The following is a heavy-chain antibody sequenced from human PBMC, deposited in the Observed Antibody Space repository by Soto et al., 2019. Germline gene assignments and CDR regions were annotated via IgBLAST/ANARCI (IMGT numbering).Heavy chain of an antibody. CDR1: GFTLSNYS. CDR3: AKDLQPDGIWTFDS. D-gene: IGHD3-9*01. J-gene: IGHJ4*02. CDR2: IFAATGVT. Sequence: GGSLRLSCSASGFTLSNYSMTWLRLAPGKGLQWVSSIFAATGVTAYADSEMGRFSISRDVSKNMLYLQMSDLRVEDTALYYCAKDLQPDGIWTFDSWGRGALVTVSS. V-gene: IGHV3-23*01.